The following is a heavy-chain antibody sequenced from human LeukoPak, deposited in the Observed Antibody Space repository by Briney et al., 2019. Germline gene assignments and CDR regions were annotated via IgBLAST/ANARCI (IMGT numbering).Heavy chain of an antibody. CDR3: TRLSNIHCGGGSCYFDY. CDR1: GFTFSGSP. J-gene: IGHJ4*02. V-gene: IGHV3-73*01. D-gene: IGHD2-15*01. Sequence: GGSLKLSCAASGFTFSGSPMHWVRQASGKGLEWVGRIKTKANSYATAYAASVKGRFTISRDDSKNTAYLQMNSLKTEDTAVYYCTRLSNIHCGGGSCYFDYWGQGTLVTVSS. CDR2: IKTKANSYAT.